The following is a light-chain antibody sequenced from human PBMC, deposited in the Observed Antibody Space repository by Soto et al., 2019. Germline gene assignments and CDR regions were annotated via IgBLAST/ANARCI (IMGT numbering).Light chain of an antibody. V-gene: IGKV3-20*01. CDR3: QQYGRT. CDR1: QSVSSSY. Sequence: ESVLTQSPGTLSLSPGERATLSCRASQSVSSSYLAWYQQKPGQAPRLLIYGASSRATGIPDSFSGSGSGTDFTLTISRLDPEDFAVYYCQQYGRTFGQGTKVEIK. CDR2: GAS. J-gene: IGKJ1*01.